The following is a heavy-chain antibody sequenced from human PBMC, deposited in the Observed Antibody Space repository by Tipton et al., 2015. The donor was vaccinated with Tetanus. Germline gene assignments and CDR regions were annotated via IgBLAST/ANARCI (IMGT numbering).Heavy chain of an antibody. J-gene: IGHJ4*02. Sequence: SLRLSCAASGFTFSSYAMSWVRQAPGKGLEWVSAISGSGGSTYYADSVKGRFTISRDNSKNTLYLQMNSLRAEDTAVYYCARKGAAAGFFHDYWGQGTLVTVSS. CDR2: ISGSGGST. CDR3: ARKGAAAGFFHDY. D-gene: IGHD6-13*01. CDR1: GFTFSSYA. V-gene: IGHV3-23*01.